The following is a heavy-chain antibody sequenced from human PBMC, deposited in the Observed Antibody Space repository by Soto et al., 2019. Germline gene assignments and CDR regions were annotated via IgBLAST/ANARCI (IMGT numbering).Heavy chain of an antibody. J-gene: IGHJ6*03. CDR1: GGNIGSYC. CDR3: ASLTPPPDYYYMDV. CDR2: IYYSGST. V-gene: IGHV4-59*01. Sequence: CSVVGGNIGSYCWSWILEPPGKGLEWIGYIYYSGSTSYNPSLKSRVTISVDTSKDQFSLKLSSVTAADTAVYYCASLTPPPDYYYMDVWGKATTLTVSS.